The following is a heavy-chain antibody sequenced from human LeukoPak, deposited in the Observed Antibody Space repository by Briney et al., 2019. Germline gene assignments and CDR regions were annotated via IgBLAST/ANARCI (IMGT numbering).Heavy chain of an antibody. CDR1: GFTFSSYA. CDR3: AKDTGFWSGYSGY. V-gene: IGHV3-23*01. CDR2: ISGSGGST. Sequence: GGSLRLSCTASGFTFSSYAMSWVRQAPGKGLEWVSAISGSGGSTYYADSVKGRFTISRDNSKNTLYLQMNSLRAEDTAVYYCAKDTGFWSGYSGYWGQGTLVTVSS. D-gene: IGHD3-3*01. J-gene: IGHJ4*02.